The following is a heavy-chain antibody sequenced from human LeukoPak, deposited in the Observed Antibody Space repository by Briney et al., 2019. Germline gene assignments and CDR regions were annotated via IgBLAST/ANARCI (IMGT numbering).Heavy chain of an antibody. V-gene: IGHV4-30-2*01. J-gene: IGHJ5*02. Sequence: SQTLSLTCAVSGGSISSGGYSWSWIRQPPGKGLEWIGYIYHSGSTYYNPSLKSRVTISLDTSKNQFSLRLTSVTAADTAVYFCARSRGVPRWFGPWGQGTLVTVSS. CDR1: GGSISSGGYS. D-gene: IGHD5-24*01. CDR2: IYHSGST. CDR3: ARSRGVPRWFGP.